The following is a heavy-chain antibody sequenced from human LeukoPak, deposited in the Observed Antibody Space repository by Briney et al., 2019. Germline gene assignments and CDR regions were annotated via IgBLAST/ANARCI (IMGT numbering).Heavy chain of an antibody. J-gene: IGHJ3*02. CDR1: GGSISSYY. Sequence: SETLSLTCTVSGGSISSYYWSWIRQPAGKGLEWIGSIYYSGSTYYNPSLKSRVTISVDTSKNQFSLKLSSVTAADTAVYYCATLGFGYYDSSGYYYDDAFDIWGQGTMVTVSS. V-gene: IGHV4-4*07. CDR2: IYYSGST. D-gene: IGHD3-22*01. CDR3: ATLGFGYYDSSGYYYDDAFDI.